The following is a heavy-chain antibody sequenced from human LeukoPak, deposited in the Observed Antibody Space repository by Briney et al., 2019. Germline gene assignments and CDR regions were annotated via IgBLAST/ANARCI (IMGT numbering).Heavy chain of an antibody. CDR3: ARGDWWELPAGFDY. CDR2: ISSSSSYI. J-gene: IGHJ4*02. D-gene: IGHD1-26*01. Sequence: PGGSLRLSCAASGFTFSSYSMNWVRQAPGKGLEWVSSISSSSSYIYYADSMKGRFTISRDNAKNSLYLQMNSLRAEDTAVYYCARGDWWELPAGFDYWGQGTLVTVSS. V-gene: IGHV3-21*01. CDR1: GFTFSSYS.